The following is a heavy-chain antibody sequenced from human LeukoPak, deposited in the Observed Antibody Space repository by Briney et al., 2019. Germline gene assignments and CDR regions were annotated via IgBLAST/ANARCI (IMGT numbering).Heavy chain of an antibody. CDR2: IYYSGST. D-gene: IGHD3-3*01. Sequence: SETLSLTCTVSGGSISSSSYYWGWIRQPPGKGLEWIGSIYYSGSTYYNPSLKSRVTISVDTSKNQFSLKLSSVTAADTAVYYCARRPTRITIFGVANYFDYWGQGTLVTVSS. CDR3: ARRPTRITIFGVANYFDY. J-gene: IGHJ4*02. CDR1: GGSISSSSYY. V-gene: IGHV4-39*01.